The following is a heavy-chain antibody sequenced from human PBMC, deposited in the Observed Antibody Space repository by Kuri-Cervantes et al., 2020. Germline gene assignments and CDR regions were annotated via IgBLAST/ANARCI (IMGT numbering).Heavy chain of an antibody. J-gene: IGHJ1*01. D-gene: IGHD1-26*01. CDR2: IGRDGNEK. V-gene: IGHV3-30*02. CDR1: GFTFSSYG. CDR3: AKDPEARGSYSVGYFQH. Sequence: GESLKISCAASGFTFSSYGMHWVRQAPGKGLEWVANIGRDGNEKFYVDSVKGRFTISRDNSKNTLYLQMNSLRAEDTAVYYCAKDPEARGSYSVGYFQHWGQGTLVTVSS.